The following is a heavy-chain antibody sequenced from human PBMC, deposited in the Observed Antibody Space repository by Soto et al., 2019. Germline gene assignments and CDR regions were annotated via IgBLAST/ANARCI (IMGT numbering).Heavy chain of an antibody. CDR2: IIPIFGTA. Sequence: SVKVSCKASGCTFSSYAISWVRQAPGQGLEWMGGIIPIFGTANYAQKFQGRVTITADESTSTAYMELRSLRSEDKAVYYCARDVRHDFWSGYNQNGMDVSGQGKTVTVSS. J-gene: IGHJ6*02. CDR3: ARDVRHDFWSGYNQNGMDV. D-gene: IGHD3-3*01. CDR1: GCTFSSYA. V-gene: IGHV1-69*13.